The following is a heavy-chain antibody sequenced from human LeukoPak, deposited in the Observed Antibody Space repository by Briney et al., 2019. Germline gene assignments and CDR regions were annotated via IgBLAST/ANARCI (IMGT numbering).Heavy chain of an antibody. Sequence: GGSLRLSCEASGFTFSTYWMSWVRQAPGQGLEWVANIKQDGSEKNYVDSVKGRFTISRDNAKNSLDLQMNSLRAEDTAVYYCARGWTPAYWGQGTLVTVSS. CDR1: GFTFSTYW. D-gene: IGHD3/OR15-3a*01. CDR3: ARGWTPAY. V-gene: IGHV3-7*01. J-gene: IGHJ4*02. CDR2: IKQDGSEK.